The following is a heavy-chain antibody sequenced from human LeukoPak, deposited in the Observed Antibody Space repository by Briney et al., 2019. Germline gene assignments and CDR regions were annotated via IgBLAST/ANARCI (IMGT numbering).Heavy chain of an antibody. CDR3: ASPPHQYSSSWPPYFDY. Sequence: PGGSLRLSCAASGFTFSTYAMSWVRQAPGKGLEWVSAVSGSGGSTYYADSVEGRFTISRDNSKNTLYLQMNSLRAEDTAVYYCASPPHQYSSSWPPYFDYWGQGTLVTVSS. V-gene: IGHV3-23*01. CDR1: GFTFSTYA. D-gene: IGHD6-13*01. J-gene: IGHJ4*02. CDR2: VSGSGGST.